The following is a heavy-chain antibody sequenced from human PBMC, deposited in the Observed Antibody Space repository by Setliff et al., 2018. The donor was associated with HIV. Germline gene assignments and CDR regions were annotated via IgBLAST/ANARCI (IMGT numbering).Heavy chain of an antibody. D-gene: IGHD6-25*01. J-gene: IGHJ6*02. CDR1: GGSISSYY. CDR2: IYSNGGT. Sequence: SETLSLTCNVSGGSISSYYWSWIRQPPGKGLKYIGYIYSNGGTNYNPSLKSRVTISIDTSKNQFSLRLSSVTAADTAVYYCARDKRASFDGLDVWGQGTTVTVSS. V-gene: IGHV4-59*01. CDR3: ARDKRASFDGLDV.